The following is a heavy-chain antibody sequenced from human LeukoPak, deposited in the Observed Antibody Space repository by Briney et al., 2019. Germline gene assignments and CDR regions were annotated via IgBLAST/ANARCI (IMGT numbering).Heavy chain of an antibody. CDR1: GGTFSSYA. D-gene: IGHD2-21*01. J-gene: IGHJ4*02. Sequence: SVKVSCKASGGTFSSYAISWVRQAPGQGLEWMGGIIPIFGTTNYAQKFQGRVTITADESTSTAYMELSSLRSEDTAIYYCARELPSTYYFDYWGQGALVAVSS. CDR3: ARELPSTYYFDY. V-gene: IGHV1-69*13. CDR2: IIPIFGTT.